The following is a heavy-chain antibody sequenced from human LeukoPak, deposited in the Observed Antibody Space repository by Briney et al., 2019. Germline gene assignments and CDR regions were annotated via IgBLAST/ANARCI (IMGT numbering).Heavy chain of an antibody. J-gene: IGHJ4*02. V-gene: IGHV5-51*01. D-gene: IGHD3-22*01. CDR1: GYSFTSYW. CDR2: IYPGDSDT. Sequence: EESLKISCKGSGYSFTSYWIGWVRQMPGKSLEWMGIIYPGDSDTRYSPSFQGQVTISADKSISTAYLQWSSLKASDTAMYYCARPDYYDSSGYYPPGGYWGQGTLVTVSS. CDR3: ARPDYYDSSGYYPPGGY.